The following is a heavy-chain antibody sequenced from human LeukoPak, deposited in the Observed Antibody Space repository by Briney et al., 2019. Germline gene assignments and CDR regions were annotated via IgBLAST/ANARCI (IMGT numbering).Heavy chain of an antibody. CDR3: ARGGYYDFSYFDY. Sequence: GGSLRLSCAASGFTFSTYSMYWVRQAPGKGLEWVSYISSSSSYIYYADSVKGRFTISRDNAKNSLYLQMNSLRAEDTAVYYCARGGYYDFSYFDYWGQGTLVTVSS. J-gene: IGHJ4*02. D-gene: IGHD3-3*01. CDR1: GFTFSTYS. V-gene: IGHV3-21*01. CDR2: ISSSSSYI.